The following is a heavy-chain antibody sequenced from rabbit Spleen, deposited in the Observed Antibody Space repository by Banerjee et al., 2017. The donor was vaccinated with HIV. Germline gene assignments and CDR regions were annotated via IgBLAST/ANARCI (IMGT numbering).Heavy chain of an antibody. D-gene: IGHD2-1*01. CDR1: EFFFSSNSY. J-gene: IGHJ3*01. CDR3: ARSGYVGGGGEGDLMGNKW. CDR2: IYIGGGNT. V-gene: IGHV1S40*01. Sequence: QSLEESGGGLVQNEGSLTLTCKASEFFFSSNSYMCWVRQAPGRGLEWIACIYIGGGNTYYATWARGQFTISKTPSTTVTLQMTGLTAADTATYFRARSGYVGGGGEGDLMGNKWWGQGPLVTVS.